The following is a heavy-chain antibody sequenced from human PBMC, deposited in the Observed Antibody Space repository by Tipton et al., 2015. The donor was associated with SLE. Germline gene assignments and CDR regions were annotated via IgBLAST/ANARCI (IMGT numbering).Heavy chain of an antibody. D-gene: IGHD7-27*01. CDR2: INHSGST. CDR3: ASKLGIYPDY. CDR1: GGSFSGYY. V-gene: IGHV4-34*01. Sequence: TLSLTCAVYGGSFSGYYWSWIRQPPGKGLEWIGEINHSGSTNYNPSLKSRVTISVDTSKNQFSLKLSSVTAADTAVYYCASKLGIYPDYWGQGTLVTVFS. J-gene: IGHJ4*02.